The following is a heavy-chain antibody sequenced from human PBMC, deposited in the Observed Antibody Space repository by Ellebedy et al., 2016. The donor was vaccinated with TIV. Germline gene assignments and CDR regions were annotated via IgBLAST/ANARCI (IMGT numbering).Heavy chain of an antibody. CDR2: IWYDGSNK. D-gene: IGHD1-26*01. V-gene: IGHV3-33*01. CDR1: GFTFSSYG. CDR3: ARDAGAGSYSPYY. Sequence: GESLKISCAASGFTFSSYGMHWVRQAPGKGLEWVAVIWYDGSNKYYADSVKGRFTISRDNSKNTLYLQMNSLRAEDTAVYYCARDAGAGSYSPYYWGQGTLVTVSS. J-gene: IGHJ4*02.